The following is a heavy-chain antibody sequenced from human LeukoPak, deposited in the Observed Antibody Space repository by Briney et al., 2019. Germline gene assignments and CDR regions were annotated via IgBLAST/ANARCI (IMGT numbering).Heavy chain of an antibody. Sequence: GGSLRLSCAASAFTFSSSWMSWVRQAPGKGLEWVANIKQDGSEKYYVDSVKGRFTISRDNAKNSLYLQMNSLRAEDTAVYYCAREYDYGGNSEVGLDYWGQGTLVTVSS. V-gene: IGHV3-7*01. CDR1: AFTFSSSW. D-gene: IGHD4-23*01. J-gene: IGHJ4*02. CDR3: AREYDYGGNSEVGLDY. CDR2: IKQDGSEK.